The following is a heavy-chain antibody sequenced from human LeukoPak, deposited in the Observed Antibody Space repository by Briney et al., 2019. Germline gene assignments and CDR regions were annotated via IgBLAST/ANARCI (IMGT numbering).Heavy chain of an antibody. V-gene: IGHV3-23*01. J-gene: IGHJ4*02. D-gene: IGHD1-26*01. CDR3: ARNSGSYVSYYFDF. Sequence: PGGSLRLSCVASGSALGSYAMTWVRQAPGKGLEWVSTISGSVINAYYTDSVKGRFTISRDNSKDTLYLQMNSLRAEDTAVYYCARNSGSYVSYYFDFWGQGTLVTVSS. CDR1: GSALGSYA. CDR2: ISGSVINA.